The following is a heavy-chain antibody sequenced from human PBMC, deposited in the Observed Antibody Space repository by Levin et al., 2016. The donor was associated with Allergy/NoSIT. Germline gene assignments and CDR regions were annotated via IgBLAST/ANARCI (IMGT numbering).Heavy chain of an antibody. J-gene: IGHJ3*02. CDR3: ASLGLDCSSTSCYPYDAFDI. CDR2: ISAYNGNT. D-gene: IGHD2-2*01. V-gene: IGHV1-18*01. Sequence: WVRQAPGQGLEWMGWISAYNGNTNYAQKLQGRVTMTTDTSTSTAYMELRSLRSDDTAVYYCASLGLDCSSTSCYPYDAFDIWGQGTMVTVSS.